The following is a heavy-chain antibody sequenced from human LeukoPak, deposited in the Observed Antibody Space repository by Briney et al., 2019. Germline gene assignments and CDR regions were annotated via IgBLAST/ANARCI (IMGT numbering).Heavy chain of an antibody. CDR2: NSAYNGNT. Sequence: ASVKVSCKASGYTFTSYGISWVRQAPGQGLEWMGWNSAYNGNTNYAQKLQGRVTMTTDTSTSTAYMELRSLRSDDTAVYYCARAPYYDSSGYYKGYFDYWGQGTLVTVSS. CDR1: GYTFTSYG. J-gene: IGHJ4*02. D-gene: IGHD3-22*01. V-gene: IGHV1-18*01. CDR3: ARAPYYDSSGYYKGYFDY.